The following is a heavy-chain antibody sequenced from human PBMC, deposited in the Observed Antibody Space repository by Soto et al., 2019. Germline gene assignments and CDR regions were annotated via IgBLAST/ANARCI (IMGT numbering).Heavy chain of an antibody. V-gene: IGHV1-3*01. CDR1: GYTFSIYA. D-gene: IGHD3-10*01. Sequence: QVQLVQSGAEVKKPGASVKVSCKASGYTFSIYAMHWVRQAPGQGLEWVGRMNADNVNRRYSQKLEGRVTITRDTSASTVYMELSSLTSEDTAVYYCARAGGSGSYYDGDAFDIWGQGTMVTVSS. J-gene: IGHJ3*02. CDR2: MNADNVNR. CDR3: ARAGGSGSYYDGDAFDI.